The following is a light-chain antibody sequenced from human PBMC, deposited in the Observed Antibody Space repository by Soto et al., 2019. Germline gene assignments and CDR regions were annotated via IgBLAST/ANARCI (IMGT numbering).Light chain of an antibody. Sequence: DIQMTQSPSTLSASVGDRVTITCRASQSISSWFAWYQQKPGKAPNLLIYKASNLESGVPSRFSGSGSGTEFTLTISSLQPDDSATYYCQQYSSLYTFGQGTKLEI. CDR3: QQYSSLYT. V-gene: IGKV1-5*03. CDR1: QSISSW. J-gene: IGKJ2*01. CDR2: KAS.